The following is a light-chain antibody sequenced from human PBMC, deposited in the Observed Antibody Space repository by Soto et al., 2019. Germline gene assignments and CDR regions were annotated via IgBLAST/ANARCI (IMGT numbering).Light chain of an antibody. CDR2: GTS. V-gene: IGKV3-20*01. Sequence: EIVLTQSPDTLSLSPGERATVSCRASQNVDSYLAWYQHKPGQAPRLLIYGTSSRAIGIPGRFSGSGSGTDFTLTISRVEPEAFAVYYCQQYATSPTTFGQGARLDNK. J-gene: IGKJ5*01. CDR3: QQYATSPTT. CDR1: QNVDSY.